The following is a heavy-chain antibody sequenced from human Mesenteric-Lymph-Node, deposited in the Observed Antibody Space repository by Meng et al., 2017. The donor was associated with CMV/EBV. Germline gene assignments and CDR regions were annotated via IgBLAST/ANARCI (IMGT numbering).Heavy chain of an antibody. CDR3: ARDRRRGELWF. CDR2: IIPMFGTT. CDR1: GGTFSSYG. Sequence: SVKVSCKTSGGTFSSYGVTWVRQAPGQGLEWMGGIIPMFGTTNYAQKFQGRVTITTDESTRTAYMELTGLRSDDTAVYYCARDRRRGELWFWGQGTMVTVSS. D-gene: IGHD5-18*01. J-gene: IGHJ4*02. V-gene: IGHV1-69*05.